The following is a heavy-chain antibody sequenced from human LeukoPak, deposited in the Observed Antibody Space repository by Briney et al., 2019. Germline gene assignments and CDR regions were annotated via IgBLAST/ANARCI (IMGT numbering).Heavy chain of an antibody. J-gene: IGHJ4*02. Sequence: GGSLRLSCAASGFTFSTSWMHWVRQAPGKGLVWVSHINRDGSRTTYADSVKGRFTISRDNAKNSLYLQMNSLRAEDTALYYCARVGGHIAVAGYYFDYWGQGTLVTVSS. CDR1: GFTFSTSW. CDR2: INRDGSRT. D-gene: IGHD6-19*01. V-gene: IGHV3-74*01. CDR3: ARVGGHIAVAGYYFDY.